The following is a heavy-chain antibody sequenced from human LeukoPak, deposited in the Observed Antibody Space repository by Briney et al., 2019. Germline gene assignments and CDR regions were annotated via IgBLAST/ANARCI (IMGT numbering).Heavy chain of an antibody. Sequence: GGSLRLYCAASRYTFSSYGMSWVRQAPGKGLEWVSAISGSGGSTYYADSVKGRFTTSRDNAKNSLYLQMNSLRAEDTAVYYCARDFRFLDDYWGQGTLVTVSS. CDR2: ISGSGGST. V-gene: IGHV3-23*01. CDR3: ARDFRFLDDY. J-gene: IGHJ4*02. CDR1: RYTFSSYG. D-gene: IGHD3-3*01.